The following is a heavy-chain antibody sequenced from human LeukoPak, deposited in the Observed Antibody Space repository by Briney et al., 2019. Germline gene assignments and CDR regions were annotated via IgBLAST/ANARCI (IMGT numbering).Heavy chain of an antibody. CDR2: ISGSGGST. CDR3: AKVPTRKALGDYFTPLWYFDL. Sequence: EPGGSLRLSCAASGFAFSSYAMSWVRQAPGKGLEWVSAISGSGGSTYYADSVKGRFTISRDNSKNTLYLQMNSLRAEDTAVYYCAKVPTRKALGDYFTPLWYFDLWGRGTLVTVSS. CDR1: GFAFSSYA. J-gene: IGHJ2*01. D-gene: IGHD4-17*01. V-gene: IGHV3-23*01.